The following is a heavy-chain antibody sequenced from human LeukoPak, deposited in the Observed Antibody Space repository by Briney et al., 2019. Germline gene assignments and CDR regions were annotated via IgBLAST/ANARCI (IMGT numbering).Heavy chain of an antibody. J-gene: IGHJ6*02. CDR1: GFTFSSYA. CDR2: ISGSGGST. Sequence: GSLSLSCAASGFTFSSYAMSWVRQAPGKGLEWVSSISGSGGSTSYADSVKGRVTISRDNSKSTLFLQMNSLRVEDTAVYYCAREWTATIGYYGMDVWGQGTTVTVSS. CDR3: AREWTATIGYYGMDV. V-gene: IGHV3-23*01. D-gene: IGHD1-7*01.